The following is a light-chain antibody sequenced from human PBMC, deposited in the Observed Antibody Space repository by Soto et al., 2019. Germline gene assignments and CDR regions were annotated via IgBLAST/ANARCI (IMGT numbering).Light chain of an antibody. CDR1: QSLSRN. V-gene: IGKV3-15*01. J-gene: IGKJ2*01. CDR2: GAS. Sequence: EIVMTQSLATLSVSPGERATLSCRASQSLSRNLAWYQQKPGQAPRLLIYGASTRATGIPARFSGSESGTEFTLTISSLQSEDFAVYYCHQYNNWPYTFGQGTKLEIK. CDR3: HQYNNWPYT.